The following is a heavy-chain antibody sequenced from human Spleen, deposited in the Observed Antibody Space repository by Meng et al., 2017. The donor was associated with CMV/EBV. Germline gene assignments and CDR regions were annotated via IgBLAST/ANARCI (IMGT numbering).Heavy chain of an antibody. V-gene: IGHV3-30*19. J-gene: IGHJ5*02. CDR2: ISYDGSNK. Sequence: FSTYWMSWVRQAPGKGLEWVAVISYDGSNKYYADSVKGRFTISRDNSKNTLYLQMNSLRAEDTAVYYCARDRMGQIVARRRGGWFDPWGQGTLVTVSS. CDR1: FSTYW. D-gene: IGHD6-6*01. CDR3: ARDRMGQIVARRRGGWFDP.